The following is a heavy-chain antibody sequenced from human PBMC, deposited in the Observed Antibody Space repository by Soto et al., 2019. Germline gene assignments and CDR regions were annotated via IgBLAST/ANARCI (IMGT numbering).Heavy chain of an antibody. V-gene: IGHV4-59*01. D-gene: IGHD3-22*01. Sequence: SETLSLTSTVSGGSISSYYWSWIRQPPGKGLEWIGYIYYSGSTNCNPSLKSRVTISVDTSKNQFSLKLSSVTAADTAVYYCARLGDYYDSSGYWQPMDVWGQGTTVTVSS. CDR1: GGSISSYY. CDR3: ARLGDYYDSSGYWQPMDV. CDR2: IYYSGST. J-gene: IGHJ6*02.